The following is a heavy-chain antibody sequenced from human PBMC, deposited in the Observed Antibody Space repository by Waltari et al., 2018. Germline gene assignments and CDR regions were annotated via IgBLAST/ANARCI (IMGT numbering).Heavy chain of an antibody. CDR2: IYYRGGT. CDR1: GGSLSSYY. V-gene: IGHV4-59*01. CDR3: ARLFSSHTTGFVNWDFHL. J-gene: IGHJ2*01. D-gene: IGHD3-9*01. Sequence: QVQLQESGPGLVKPSETLSLTCSVSGGSLSSYYWSWIRQPPGKGLEWIGHIYYRGGTNYNPSLKSRVSISLDASKNHFSLRLSSVTAADTAVYFCARLFSSHTTGFVNWDFHLWGRGTLVSVSS.